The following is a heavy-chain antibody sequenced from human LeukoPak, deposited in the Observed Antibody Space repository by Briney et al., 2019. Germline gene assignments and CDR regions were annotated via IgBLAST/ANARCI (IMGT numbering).Heavy chain of an antibody. Sequence: SETLSLTCTVSGDSISSYYWSWIRQPPGKGLEWIGYIYYSGSTNYNPSLKSRVTISVDTFKNQFSLKLGSVTAADTAVYYCARGSYSGFDYWGQGTLVTVSS. CDR1: GDSISSYY. V-gene: IGHV4-59*01. CDR3: ARGSYSGFDY. CDR2: IYYSGST. J-gene: IGHJ4*02. D-gene: IGHD1-26*01.